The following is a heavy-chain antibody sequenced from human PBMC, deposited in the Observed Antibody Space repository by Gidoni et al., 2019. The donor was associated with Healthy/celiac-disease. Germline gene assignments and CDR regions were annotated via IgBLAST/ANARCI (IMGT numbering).Heavy chain of an antibody. J-gene: IGHJ6*03. V-gene: IGHV1-2*04. CDR3: ARGRSMGPGPYYYYYMDV. CDR2: INPNSGGT. CDR1: GYTFTGYY. D-gene: IGHD2-2*01. Sequence: QVQLVQSGAEVKKPGASVKVSCKASGYTFTGYYMHGVRQAPGQGLEWMGWINPNSGGTNYAQKFQGWVTMTRDTSISTAYMELSRLRSDDTAVYYCARGRSMGPGPYYYYYMDVWGKGTTVTVSS.